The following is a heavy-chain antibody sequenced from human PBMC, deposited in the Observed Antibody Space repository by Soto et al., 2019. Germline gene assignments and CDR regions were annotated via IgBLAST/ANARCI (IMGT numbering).Heavy chain of an antibody. Sequence: GASVKVSCKASGCTFSSYAISWVRQAPGQGLEWMGGIIPIFGTANYAQKFQGRVTITADESTSTAYMELSSLRSEDTAVYYCAGPPELTRIYYYYGMDVWGQGTTVTV. D-gene: IGHD1-7*01. J-gene: IGHJ6*02. CDR3: AGPPELTRIYYYYGMDV. CDR2: IIPIFGTA. V-gene: IGHV1-69*13. CDR1: GCTFSSYA.